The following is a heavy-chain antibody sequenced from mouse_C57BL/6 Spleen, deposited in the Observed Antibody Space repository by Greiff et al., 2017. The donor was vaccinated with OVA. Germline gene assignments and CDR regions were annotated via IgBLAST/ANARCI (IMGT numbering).Heavy chain of an antibody. CDR1: GYTFTDYY. CDR2: INPNNGGT. CDR3: ANYGRSYEGYFDV. Sequence: EVQLQQSGPELVKPGASVKISCKASGYTFTDYYMNWVKQSHGKSLEWIGDINPNNGGTSYNQKFKGKATLTVDKSSSTAYMELRSLTSEDSAVYYCANYGRSYEGYFDVWGTGTTVTVSS. J-gene: IGHJ1*03. D-gene: IGHD1-1*01. V-gene: IGHV1-26*01.